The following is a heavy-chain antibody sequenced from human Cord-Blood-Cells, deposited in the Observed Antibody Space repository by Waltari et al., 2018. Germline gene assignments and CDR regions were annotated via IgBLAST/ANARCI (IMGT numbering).Heavy chain of an antibody. Sequence: EVQLVESGGGLVQHGGSLRLSCAASGFTFSSYSMNWVRQAPGKGLEWVSYISSSSSTIYYADSVKGRFTISRDNAKNSLYLQMNSLRDEDTAVYYCARDYYGSGSYYWFDPWGQGTLVTVSS. D-gene: IGHD3-10*01. J-gene: IGHJ5*02. CDR3: ARDYYGSGSYYWFDP. V-gene: IGHV3-48*02. CDR2: ISSSSSTI. CDR1: GFTFSSYS.